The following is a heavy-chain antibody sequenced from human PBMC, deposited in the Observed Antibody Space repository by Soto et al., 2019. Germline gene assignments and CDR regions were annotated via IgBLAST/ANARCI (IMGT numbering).Heavy chain of an antibody. CDR1: GYTFTSYD. CDR3: ARYSGSYQNFDY. Sequence: QVKLVQPGAEVKQPGASVNVSCKASGYTFTSYDINWVREATGQGLEWMGWMNPNSGNTGYAQKFQGRVTMTRNTSISTAYMELSSLRSEDTAVYYCARYSGSYQNFDYWGQGTLVTVSS. D-gene: IGHD1-26*01. J-gene: IGHJ4*02. CDR2: MNPNSGNT. V-gene: IGHV1-8*01.